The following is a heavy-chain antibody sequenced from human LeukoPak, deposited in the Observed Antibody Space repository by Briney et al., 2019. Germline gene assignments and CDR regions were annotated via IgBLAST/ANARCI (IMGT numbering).Heavy chain of an antibody. CDR2: IYYSGST. CDR1: GGSISSGDYY. D-gene: IGHD6-19*01. Sequence: SETLSLTCTVSGGSISSGDYYWSWIRQPPGKGLEWIGEIYYSGSTDYNPSLKSRVTISVDTSKNQFSLKLSSVTAADTAVYYCASPTLYSSGHPPLYWGQGTLVTVSS. J-gene: IGHJ4*02. CDR3: ASPTLYSSGHPPLY. V-gene: IGHV4-39*07.